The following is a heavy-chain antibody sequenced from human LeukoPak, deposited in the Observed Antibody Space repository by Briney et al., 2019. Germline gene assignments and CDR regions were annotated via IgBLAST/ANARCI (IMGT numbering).Heavy chain of an antibody. CDR1: GFTVSSNY. CDR2: IYSGGQT. V-gene: IGHV3-53*01. Sequence: GGSLRLSCVASGFTVSSNYMSWVRQAPGKGLEWDAVIYSGGQTYYADSAKGRFTISRDNSKNTLYLQMNSLRAEDTAMYYCTRSYYYDSSGYRNDYWGQGTLVTVSS. CDR3: TRSYYYDSSGYRNDY. J-gene: IGHJ4*02. D-gene: IGHD3-22*01.